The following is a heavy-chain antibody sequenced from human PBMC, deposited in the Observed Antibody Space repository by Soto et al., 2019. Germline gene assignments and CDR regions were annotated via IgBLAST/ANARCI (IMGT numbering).Heavy chain of an antibody. CDR1: GFTFSSYA. V-gene: IGHV3-23*01. CDR2: MSGTGGST. Sequence: EVQLLESGGGLVQPGRSPRLSCAASGFTFSSYAMNWVRQAPGKGLEWVSAMSGTGGSTYYADSVKGRFTISRDNSKNTLYLQMHSLRVEDTAVFYCAKAGFSSGWSPSYFDYWGQGTLVTVSS. D-gene: IGHD6-19*01. J-gene: IGHJ4*02. CDR3: AKAGFSSGWSPSYFDY.